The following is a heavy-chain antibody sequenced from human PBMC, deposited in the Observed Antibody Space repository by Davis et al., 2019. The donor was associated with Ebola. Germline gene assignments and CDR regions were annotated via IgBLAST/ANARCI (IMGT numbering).Heavy chain of an antibody. V-gene: IGHV1-46*01. CDR3: ARTPGYCSGGSCYSGDY. CDR2: INPSGGST. Sequence: ASVKVSCKASGYTLVSYYAHWVRQAPGQGLEWMGIINPSGGSTSYAQKFQGRVTMTRDTSTSTVYMELSSLRSEDTAVYYCARTPGYCSGGSCYSGDYWGQGTLVTVSS. D-gene: IGHD2-15*01. J-gene: IGHJ4*02. CDR1: GYTLVSYY.